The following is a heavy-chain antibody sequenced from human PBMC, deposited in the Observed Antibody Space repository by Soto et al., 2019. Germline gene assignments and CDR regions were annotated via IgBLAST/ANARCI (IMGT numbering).Heavy chain of an antibody. V-gene: IGHV4-61*01. CDR3: ARDRRDRALQNHYYGMDV. D-gene: IGHD1-26*01. Sequence: SETLALTCTVSGGSVSSGSYYWSWIRQPPGKGLEWIGYIYYSGSTNYNPSLKSRVTISVDTSKNQFSLKLSSVTAADTAVYYCARDRRDRALQNHYYGMDVWGQGTTVTVSS. J-gene: IGHJ6*02. CDR1: GGSVSSGSYY. CDR2: IYYSGST.